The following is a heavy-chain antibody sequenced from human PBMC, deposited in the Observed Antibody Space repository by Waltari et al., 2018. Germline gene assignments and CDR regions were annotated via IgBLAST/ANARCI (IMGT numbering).Heavy chain of an antibody. CDR1: GGTFSSYA. J-gene: IGHJ6*03. CDR3: AQGGYCSGGSCYYYYYMDV. D-gene: IGHD2-15*01. Sequence: QVQLVQSGAEVKKPGSSVKVSCKASGGTFSSYAISWVRQAPGQGLEWMGGIIPIFGTANYAQKCQGRVTITTDESTSTAYMELSSLRSEDTAVYYCAQGGYCSGGSCYYYYYMDVWGKGTTVTVSS. CDR2: IIPIFGTA. V-gene: IGHV1-69*05.